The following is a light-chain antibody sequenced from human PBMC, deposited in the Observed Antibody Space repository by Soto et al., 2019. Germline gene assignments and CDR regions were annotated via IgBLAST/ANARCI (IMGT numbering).Light chain of an antibody. CDR3: QQYNAWFSIT. J-gene: IGKJ4*01. Sequence: EIVMTQSPATLPVSPGERATLSCRASQSVSNKLAWYQQKPGQAPRLLISYASSRATGIPARFSGSGSGTELTLTISSLQSEDFAIYYCQQYNAWFSITFGGGTKVEV. CDR1: QSVSNK. CDR2: YAS. V-gene: IGKV3-15*01.